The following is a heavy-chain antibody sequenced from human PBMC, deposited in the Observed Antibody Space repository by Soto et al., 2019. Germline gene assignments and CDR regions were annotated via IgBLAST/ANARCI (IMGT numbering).Heavy chain of an antibody. V-gene: IGHV3-33*01. J-gene: IGHJ3*01. CDR3: VRGWGSGVHLSCLDL. Sequence: QVQLVESGGGVVQPGTSLRLSCAASGFTFRQYGMHWVRQAPGKGLEWVAVRFYDGFNEYYADSVRGRFTVSRDNSGNRVYLQMNSLRVEDTAVYYYVRGWGSGVHLSCLDLWGQGTAVVVSS. CDR1: GFTFRQYG. D-gene: IGHD6-19*01. CDR2: RFYDGFNE.